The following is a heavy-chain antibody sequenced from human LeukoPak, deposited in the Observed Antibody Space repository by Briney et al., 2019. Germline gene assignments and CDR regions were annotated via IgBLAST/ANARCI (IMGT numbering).Heavy chain of an antibody. V-gene: IGHV3-74*01. CDR1: GFTVSSNY. CDR2: INSDGSST. CDR3: ARGSGYDTPRLSY. D-gene: IGHD5-12*01. Sequence: PGGSLRLSCAASGFTVSSNYMSWVRQAPGKGLVWVSRINSDGSSTSYADSVKGRFTISRDNAKNTLYLQMNSLRAEDTAVYYCARGSGYDTPRLSYWGQGTLVTVSS. J-gene: IGHJ4*02.